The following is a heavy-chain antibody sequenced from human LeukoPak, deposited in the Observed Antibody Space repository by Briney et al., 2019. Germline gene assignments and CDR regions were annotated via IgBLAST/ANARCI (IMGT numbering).Heavy chain of an antibody. CDR1: GFTFSSYS. CDR3: ARSNGEIDY. J-gene: IGHJ4*02. CDR2: IYSGGST. Sequence: GSLRLSCAASGFTFSSYSMNWVRQAPGKGLEWVSVIYSGGSTYYADSVKGRFTISRDNSKNTLYLQMNSLRAEDTAVYYCARSNGEIDYWGQGTLVTVSS. D-gene: IGHD4-17*01. V-gene: IGHV3-53*01.